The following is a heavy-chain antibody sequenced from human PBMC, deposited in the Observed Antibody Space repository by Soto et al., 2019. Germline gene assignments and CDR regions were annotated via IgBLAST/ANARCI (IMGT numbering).Heavy chain of an antibody. V-gene: IGHV4-61*03. Sequence: SETLSLTCTVSGGSISSGDYYWSWIRQPPGKGLEWIGYIYYSGSTNYNPSLKSRVTISVDTSKNHFSLKLSSVTAADTAVYYCARSNAVAGTIDYWGQGTLVTVSS. CDR2: IYYSGST. CDR3: ARSNAVAGTIDY. J-gene: IGHJ4*02. D-gene: IGHD6-19*01. CDR1: GGSISSGDYY.